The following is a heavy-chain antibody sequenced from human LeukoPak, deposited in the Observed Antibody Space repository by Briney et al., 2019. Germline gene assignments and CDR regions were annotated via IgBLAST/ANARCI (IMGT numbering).Heavy chain of an antibody. CDR2: ISGSGGST. J-gene: IGHJ4*02. V-gene: IGHV3-23*01. Sequence: GGSLRLSCAASGFTFSSYAMSWVPQAPGEGVGWVSAISGSGGSTYYADSVKGRFTISRDNSKNTLYLQMNSLRAEDTAVYYCAKSPGYCSSTSCYGSFDYWGQGTLVTVSS. CDR1: GFTFSSYA. D-gene: IGHD2-2*01. CDR3: AKSPGYCSSTSCYGSFDY.